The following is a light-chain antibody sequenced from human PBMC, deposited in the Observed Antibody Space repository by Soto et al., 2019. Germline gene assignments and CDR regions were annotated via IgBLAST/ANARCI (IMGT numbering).Light chain of an antibody. Sequence: EIVLTQSPGTLSLSPGERATLSCRASQSVSSSYLAWYQQKPGQAPRLLISGASSRAADIPDRFSGSGSGTDFTLTINRLEPEDFAVYYCQQRSNWLWTFGQGTKVDNK. CDR1: QSVSSSY. J-gene: IGKJ1*01. CDR3: QQRSNWLWT. V-gene: IGKV3D-20*02. CDR2: GAS.